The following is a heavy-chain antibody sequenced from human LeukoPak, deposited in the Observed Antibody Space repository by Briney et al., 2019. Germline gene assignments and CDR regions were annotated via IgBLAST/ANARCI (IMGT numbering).Heavy chain of an antibody. Sequence: ASVKVSCKASGYTFTSYGISWVRQAPGQGLEWMGWISAYNGNTNYAQKLQGRVTMTTDTSTSTAYMVLRSLRSDDTAVYYCARIVPRAAAGSYYFDYWGQGTLVTVSS. J-gene: IGHJ4*02. CDR2: ISAYNGNT. D-gene: IGHD6-13*01. V-gene: IGHV1-18*01. CDR1: GYTFTSYG. CDR3: ARIVPRAAAGSYYFDY.